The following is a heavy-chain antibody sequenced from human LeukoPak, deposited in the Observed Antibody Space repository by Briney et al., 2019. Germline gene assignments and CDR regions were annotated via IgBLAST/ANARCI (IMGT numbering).Heavy chain of an antibody. V-gene: IGHV3-23*01. D-gene: IGHD3/OR15-3a*01. CDR2: ISGNGITT. J-gene: IGHJ4*02. Sequence: PGGSLRLSCAASGFIFSSYAMGWVRQAPGKGLEWVSGISGNGITTYYADSVKGRFTISKDKSQNTLHLQMNSLRAEDTAVYYCAKDQSIWTGYYRGPYFDYWGQGTLVAVSS. CDR3: AKDQSIWTGYYRGPYFDY. CDR1: GFIFSSYA.